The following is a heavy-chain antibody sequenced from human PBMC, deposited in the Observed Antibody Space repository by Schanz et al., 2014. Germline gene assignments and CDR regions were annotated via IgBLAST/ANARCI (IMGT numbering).Heavy chain of an antibody. V-gene: IGHV3-48*02. CDR2: ISDSGTYT. CDR3: LPPDVGIDA. J-gene: IGHJ5*02. Sequence: EVQLVESGGGLVQPGGSLRLSCAASGFTFSGYSMNWVRQAPGKGLEWLSYISDSGTYTNYADSVKGRFTISRDNAKNSLYLRMNTLRDDDPPVYYRLPPDVGIDAWGQGTPVTVSS. D-gene: IGHD1-20*01. CDR1: GFTFSGYS.